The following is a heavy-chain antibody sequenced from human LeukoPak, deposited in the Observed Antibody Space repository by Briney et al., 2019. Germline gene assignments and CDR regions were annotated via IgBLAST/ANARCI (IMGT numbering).Heavy chain of an antibody. V-gene: IGHV6-1*01. Sequence: SQTLSLTCAISGDSVSSNSVASNWIRQSPSRGLEWLGRTYYRSKWYNDYAVSVKTRITINPDTSKNQFSLHLNSVTPEDTAVYYCARDRGAFDMWGQGTMVTVSS. D-gene: IGHD3-10*01. CDR3: ARDRGAFDM. J-gene: IGHJ3*02. CDR2: TYYRSKWYN. CDR1: GDSVSSNSVA.